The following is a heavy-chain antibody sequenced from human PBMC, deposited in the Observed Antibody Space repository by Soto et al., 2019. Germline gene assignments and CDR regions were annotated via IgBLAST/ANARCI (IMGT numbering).Heavy chain of an antibody. V-gene: IGHV1-69*02. J-gene: IGHJ4*02. D-gene: IGHD2-15*01. CDR3: ARVGTGYCSGGSTCYYFGY. Sequence: ASVKVSCKASGGTFSSYTISWVRQAPGQGLEWMGRIIPILGIANYAQKFQGRVTITADKSTSTAYMELSSLRSEDTAVYYCARVGTGYCSGGSTCYYFGYWGQGTLVTVSS. CDR1: GGTFSSYT. CDR2: IIPILGIA.